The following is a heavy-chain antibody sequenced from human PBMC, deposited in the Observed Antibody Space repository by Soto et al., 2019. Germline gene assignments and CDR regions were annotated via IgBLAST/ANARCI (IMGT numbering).Heavy chain of an antibody. J-gene: IGHJ6*02. CDR1: GFTFSSYA. Sequence: GGSLRLSCAASGFTFSSYAMSWVRQAPGKGLEWVSAISGSGGSTYYADSVKGRFTISRDNSKNTLYLQMNSLRAEDTAVYYCQGRNYYYYGMDVWGQGTTVPVSS. V-gene: IGHV3-23*01. CDR3: QGRNYYYYGMDV. CDR2: ISGSGGST.